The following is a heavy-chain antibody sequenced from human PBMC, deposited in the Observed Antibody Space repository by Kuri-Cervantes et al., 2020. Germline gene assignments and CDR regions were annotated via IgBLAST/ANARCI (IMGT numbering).Heavy chain of an antibody. J-gene: IGHJ5*01. Sequence: SETLSLTCTVSGGSISSYYWSWIRPPPGKGLEWIGYSYYSGSTYYNPSLKSRVTILVDTSKNQFSLKLSSVTAADTAVYYCARGDSNGYWFDSWGQGTLVTVSS. CDR3: ARGDSNGYWFDS. D-gene: IGHD6-19*01. V-gene: IGHV4-59*12. CDR2: SYYSGST. CDR1: GGSISSYY.